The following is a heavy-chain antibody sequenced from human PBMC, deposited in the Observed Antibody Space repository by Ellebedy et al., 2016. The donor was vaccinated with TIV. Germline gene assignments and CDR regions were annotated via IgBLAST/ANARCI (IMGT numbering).Heavy chain of an antibody. CDR2: IKSKNDGGTT. V-gene: IGHV3-15*07. D-gene: IGHD3-3*01. Sequence: PGGSLRLSCAASGFTFSNAWMNWVRQAPGKGLEWVGLIKSKNDGGTTDYAATVKGRFTISRDDSKNTLYLKINSLKTEDTAVYYCNTEETYYNFWSGYYTAGDYWGQGTLVTVSS. CDR3: NTEETYYNFWSGYYTAGDY. CDR1: GFTFSNAW. J-gene: IGHJ4*02.